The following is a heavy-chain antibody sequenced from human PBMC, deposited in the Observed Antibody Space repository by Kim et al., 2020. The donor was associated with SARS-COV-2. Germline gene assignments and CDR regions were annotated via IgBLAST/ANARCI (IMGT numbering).Heavy chain of an antibody. J-gene: IGHJ3*02. CDR3: AGDRRFNYYGSGRSRTDAFEI. Sequence: SETLSLTCTVSGGSISSGSYYWSWIRQPAGKGLEWIGRIYTSGSTNYNPSLKSRVTISVDTSKNQFSLKLSAVTAADTAVYYCAGDRRFNYYGSGRSRTDAFEIWGQGTMVTVSS. V-gene: IGHV4-61*02. CDR1: GGSISSGSYY. CDR2: IYTSGST. D-gene: IGHD3-10*01.